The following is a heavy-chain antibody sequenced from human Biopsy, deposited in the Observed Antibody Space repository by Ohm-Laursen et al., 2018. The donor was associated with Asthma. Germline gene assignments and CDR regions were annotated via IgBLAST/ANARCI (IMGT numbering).Heavy chain of an antibody. CDR1: GYTFNRAG. Sequence: SVKVSCKPSGYTFNRAGITWVRQAPGRGLEWMGWLSVYNGNTKVAQKLQDRVTMITDTSTSTAYMELRSLRSDDTAVYFCARAVDYSHYYGIDVWGQGTTVTVS. D-gene: IGHD3-10*01. CDR2: LSVYNGNT. CDR3: ARAVDYSHYYGIDV. V-gene: IGHV1-18*01. J-gene: IGHJ6*02.